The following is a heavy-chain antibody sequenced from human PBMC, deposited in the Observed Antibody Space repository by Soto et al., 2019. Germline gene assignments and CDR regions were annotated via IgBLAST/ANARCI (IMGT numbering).Heavy chain of an antibody. J-gene: IGHJ6*02. V-gene: IGHV3-48*02. CDR2: ITTTSSTT. D-gene: IGHD2-2*01. CDR1: GFIFSDYS. Sequence: GGSLRLSCTPSGFIFSDYSMNCVRQAPGKGLEWISYITTTSSTTYYADSVKGRFTISRDNAKNSLYLQMNSLRDEDTAVYYCARDSSARQYYGMDVWGQGTTVTVSS. CDR3: ARDSSARQYYGMDV.